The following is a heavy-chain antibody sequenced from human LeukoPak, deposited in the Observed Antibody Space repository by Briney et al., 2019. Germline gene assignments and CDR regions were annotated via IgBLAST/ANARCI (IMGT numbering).Heavy chain of an antibody. V-gene: IGHV3-11*01. CDR3: ASAGYSSSWYVGRGPRGSDY. D-gene: IGHD6-13*01. CDR1: GFTFSDYY. Sequence: GGSLRLSCAASGFTFSDYYMSWIRQAPGKGLEWVSYISSSGSTIYYADSVKGRFTISRDNAKNSLYLQMNSLRAEDTAVYYCASAGYSSSWYVGRGPRGSDYWGQGTLVTVSS. J-gene: IGHJ4*02. CDR2: ISSSGSTI.